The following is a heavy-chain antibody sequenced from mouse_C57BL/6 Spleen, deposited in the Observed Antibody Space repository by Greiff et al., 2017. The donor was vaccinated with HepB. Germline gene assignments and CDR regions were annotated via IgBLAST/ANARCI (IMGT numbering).Heavy chain of an antibody. CDR3: ARKGLLSYDGSYFDY. CDR2: INPNNGGT. CDR1: GYTFTDYY. J-gene: IGHJ2*01. D-gene: IGHD2-1*01. V-gene: IGHV1-26*01. Sequence: EVQLQQSGPELVKPGASVKISCKASGYTFTDYYMNWVKQSHGKSLEWIGDINPNNGGTSYNQKFKGKATLTVDKSSSTAYMELRSLTSEDSAVYYCARKGLLSYDGSYFDYWGQGTTLTVSS.